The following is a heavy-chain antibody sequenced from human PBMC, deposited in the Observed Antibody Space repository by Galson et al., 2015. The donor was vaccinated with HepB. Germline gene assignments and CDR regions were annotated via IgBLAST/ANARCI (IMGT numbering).Heavy chain of an antibody. V-gene: IGHV3-15*07. CDR1: GFTFSNAW. D-gene: IGHD6-19*01. Sequence: LRLSCAASGFTFSNAWMNWVRQAPGKGLEWVGRIKSKTDGGTTDYAAPVKGRFTISRDDSKNTLYLQMNSLKTEDTAVYYCTTSIAVAGTKRVFDYWGQGTLVTVSS. CDR3: TTSIAVAGTKRVFDY. CDR2: IKSKTDGGTT. J-gene: IGHJ4*02.